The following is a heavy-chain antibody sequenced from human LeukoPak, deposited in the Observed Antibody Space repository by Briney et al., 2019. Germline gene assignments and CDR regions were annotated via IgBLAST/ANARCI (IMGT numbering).Heavy chain of an antibody. Sequence: SKTLSLTCTIYGGPFNGYYWSWIRQPPGKGLEWIGEINHSGTTNYNPSLESRVTISVDTSKNQFSLKLSSMTAADTAVYYCARGGSYPTSNDYWGQGTLVTVSS. D-gene: IGHD1-26*01. CDR3: ARGGSYPTSNDY. CDR2: INHSGTT. V-gene: IGHV4-34*01. J-gene: IGHJ4*02. CDR1: GGPFNGYY.